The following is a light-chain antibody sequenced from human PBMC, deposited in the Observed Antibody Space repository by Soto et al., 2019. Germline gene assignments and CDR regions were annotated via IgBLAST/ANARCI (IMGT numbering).Light chain of an antibody. CDR1: QSVSNSY. Sequence: EIVLTQSPGTLSFSPXXXXXXXXXXSQSVSNSYLAWYQQKPGHAPRLLIYATSNRATGIPARFNGSGSGTDFTLTISSLEPEDFVVYYCQQRSNWPGTFGQGTKVDIK. J-gene: IGKJ1*01. CDR2: ATS. V-gene: IGKV3-11*01. CDR3: QQRSNWPGT.